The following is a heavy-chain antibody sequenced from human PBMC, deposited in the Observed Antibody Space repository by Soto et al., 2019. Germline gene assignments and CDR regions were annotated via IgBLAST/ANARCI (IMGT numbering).Heavy chain of an antibody. CDR3: ARGYGSGSYYNVDNRFDP. CDR1: GGSISSYY. J-gene: IGHJ5*02. CDR2: IYYSGST. D-gene: IGHD3-10*01. Sequence: SETLSLTCTVSGGSISSYYWSWIRQPPGKGLEWIGYIYYSGSTNYNPSLKSRVTISVDTSKNQFSLKLSSVTAADTAVYYCARGYGSGSYYNVDNRFDPWGQGTLVTVSS. V-gene: IGHV4-59*01.